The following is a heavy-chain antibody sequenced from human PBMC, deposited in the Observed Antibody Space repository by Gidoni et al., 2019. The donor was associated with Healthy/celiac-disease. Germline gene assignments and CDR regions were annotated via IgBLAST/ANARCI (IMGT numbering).Heavy chain of an antibody. D-gene: IGHD2-8*01. CDR1: GFTFSSYA. Sequence: EVQLLESGGGLVQPGGSLRLSCAASGFTFSSYAMRWVRQAPGKGLEWVSAISGSGGSTYYADSVKGRFTISRDNSKNTLYLQMNSLRAEDTAVYYCAKDGINDYYYYYMDVWGKGTTVTVSS. V-gene: IGHV3-23*01. CDR3: AKDGINDYYYYYMDV. CDR2: ISGSGGST. J-gene: IGHJ6*03.